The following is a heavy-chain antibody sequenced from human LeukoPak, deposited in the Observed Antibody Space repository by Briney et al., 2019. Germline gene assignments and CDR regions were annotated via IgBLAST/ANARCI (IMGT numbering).Heavy chain of an antibody. CDR2: VNRDGSET. CDR1: GFALSSHW. J-gene: IGHJ4*02. Sequence: GGSLRLSCAASGFALSSHWMTWVRQVPGRGPEWVANVNRDGSETYYLDSVKGRFTISKDNAKNSLYLQMNSLRAEDTAVYYCARDHPLVGATPFDYWGQGTLVTVSS. CDR3: ARDHPLVGATPFDY. D-gene: IGHD1-26*01. V-gene: IGHV3-7*01.